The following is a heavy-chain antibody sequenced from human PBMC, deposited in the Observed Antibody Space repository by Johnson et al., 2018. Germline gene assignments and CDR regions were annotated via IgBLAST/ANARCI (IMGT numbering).Heavy chain of an antibody. CDR3: ATPPGATYYYDRKGTEGRAFDI. D-gene: IGHD3-22*01. CDR2: ISWNSGSI. CDR1: GFTFDDYA. J-gene: IGHJ3*02. V-gene: IGHV3-9*01. Sequence: VQLQESGGGLVQPGRSLRLSCAASGFTFDDYAMHWVRQAPGKGLEWVSGISWNSGSIGYADSVKGRFTISRDNAKNSLYLQMNSLRAEETALYYCATPPGATYYYDRKGTEGRAFDIWGQGTRVTVSS.